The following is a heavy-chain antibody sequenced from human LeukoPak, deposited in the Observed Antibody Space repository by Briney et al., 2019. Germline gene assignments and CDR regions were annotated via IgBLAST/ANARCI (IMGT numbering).Heavy chain of an antibody. CDR2: MNPNSGNT. Sequence: ASVKVSCKASGYTFTSYDINWVRQATGQGLEWMGWMNPNSGNTGYAQKFQGRVTITRNTSISTAYMELSSLRSEDTAVYYCATDYGDYDGAFDIWGQGTMVTVSS. CDR1: GYTFTSYD. D-gene: IGHD4-17*01. V-gene: IGHV1-8*03. CDR3: ATDYGDYDGAFDI. J-gene: IGHJ3*02.